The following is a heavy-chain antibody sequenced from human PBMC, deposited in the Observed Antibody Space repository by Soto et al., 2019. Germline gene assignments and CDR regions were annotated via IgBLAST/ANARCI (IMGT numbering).Heavy chain of an antibody. CDR2: IRSKANSYAT. CDR3: TSNVLLWFGESFDY. V-gene: IGHV3-73*01. J-gene: IGHJ4*02. CDR1: GFTFSGSA. Sequence: GGSLRLSCAASGFTFSGSAMHWVRQASGKGLEWVGRIRSKANSYATAYAASVKGRFTISRDDSKNTAYLQMNSLKTEDTAVYYCTSNVLLWFGESFDYWGQGTLVTVSS. D-gene: IGHD3-10*01.